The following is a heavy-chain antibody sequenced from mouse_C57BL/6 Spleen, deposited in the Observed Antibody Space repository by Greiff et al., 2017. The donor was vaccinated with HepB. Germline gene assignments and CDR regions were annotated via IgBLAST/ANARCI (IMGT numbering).Heavy chain of an antibody. V-gene: IGHV1-81*01. J-gene: IGHJ2*01. CDR3: ARLEPYGYTFFDY. Sequence: VKLMESGAELARPGASVKLSCKASGYTFTSYGISWVKQRTGQGLEWIGEIYPRSGNTYYNEKFKGKATLTADKSSSTAYMELRSLTSEDSAVYFCARLEPYGYTFFDYWGQGTTLTVSS. CDR2: IYPRSGNT. D-gene: IGHD2-2*01. CDR1: GYTFTSYG.